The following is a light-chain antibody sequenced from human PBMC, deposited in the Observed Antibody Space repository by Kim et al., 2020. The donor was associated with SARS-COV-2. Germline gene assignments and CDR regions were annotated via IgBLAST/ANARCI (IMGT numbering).Light chain of an antibody. CDR2: DAS. CDR1: QSVINNY. CDR3: QQYGNSPWT. Sequence: DIVLTRSPGTLSLSPGDRATLSCRASQSVINNYLAWYQQKPGQAPRLLMYDASTRATDIPDSFSGSGSGTDFTLTISRLEPEDFAVYYCQQYGNSPWTFGQGTKVEIK. V-gene: IGKV3-20*01. J-gene: IGKJ1*01.